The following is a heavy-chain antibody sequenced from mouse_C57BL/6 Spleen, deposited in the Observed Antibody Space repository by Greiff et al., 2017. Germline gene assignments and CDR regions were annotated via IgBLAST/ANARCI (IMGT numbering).Heavy chain of an antibody. J-gene: IGHJ4*01. D-gene: IGHD1-1*01. CDR3: ARSEIVLRAYAMDY. Sequence: VKLMESGAELARPGASVKLSCKASGYTFTSYGISWVKQRTGQGLAWIGEIYPRSGNTYYNEQFKGKATLTADKSSSTAYMELRSLTSEDSAVYFCARSEIVLRAYAMDYWGQGTSVTVSS. V-gene: IGHV1-81*01. CDR2: IYPRSGNT. CDR1: GYTFTSYG.